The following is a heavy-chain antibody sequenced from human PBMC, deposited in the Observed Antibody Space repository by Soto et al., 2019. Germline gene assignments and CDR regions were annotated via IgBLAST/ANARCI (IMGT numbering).Heavy chain of an antibody. V-gene: IGHV3-53*01. CDR2: IYSDGTT. D-gene: IGHD3-10*01. Sequence: EVLLVESGGGLIQPGGSLRLSCAVTEFSVSSYYMSWVRQAPGKGLEWVAVIYSDGTTYHADSVKGRFTISRDNFMNTLYLQMNSLRSADTAVYHCARFYGAGCWFFEYWGQGTLVTVSS. CDR3: ARFYGAGCWFFEY. CDR1: EFSVSSYY. J-gene: IGHJ4*02.